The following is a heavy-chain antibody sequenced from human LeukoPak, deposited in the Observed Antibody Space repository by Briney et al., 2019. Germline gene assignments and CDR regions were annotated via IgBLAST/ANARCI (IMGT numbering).Heavy chain of an antibody. Sequence: SETLSLTCAVYGGSFSGYYWSWIRQPPGKGLEWIGVINHSGSTNYAPSLKSRVTISVDTSKNQFSLKLCSVTAAVTAVYYCARGPSGITMIRVLDYRGQGTLVTVSS. CDR2: INHSGST. CDR3: ARGPSGITMIRVLDY. V-gene: IGHV4-34*01. CDR1: GGSFSGYY. J-gene: IGHJ4*02. D-gene: IGHD3-22*01.